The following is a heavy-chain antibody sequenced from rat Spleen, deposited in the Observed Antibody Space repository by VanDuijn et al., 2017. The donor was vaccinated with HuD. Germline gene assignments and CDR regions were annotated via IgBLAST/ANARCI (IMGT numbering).Heavy chain of an antibody. V-gene: IGHV5-7*01. CDR2: VSYDGSSS. Sequence: EVQLVESGGGQVQPGRSLKLSCAASGFTFSDFYMAWVRQAPGKGLEWVATVSYDGSSSYYRDSVKGRFTVSRDNAKSTLYLQMDSLRSEDTATYYCATDGFYDGTYYAVYVMDAWGQGASVTVSS. CDR3: ATDGFYDGTYYAVYVMDA. CDR1: GFTFSDFY. J-gene: IGHJ4*01. D-gene: IGHD1-12*02.